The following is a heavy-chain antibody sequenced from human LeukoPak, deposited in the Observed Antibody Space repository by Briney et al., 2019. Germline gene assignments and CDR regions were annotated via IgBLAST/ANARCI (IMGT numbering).Heavy chain of an antibody. D-gene: IGHD3-10*01. V-gene: IGHV3-23*01. Sequence: GGSLRLSCAASGVTFPRYAMSWVGHAPGKGLEWVSVISGSGAYIYYADSVKGRFTISRDNSKNTLYLQMNSLRAEDTAIYYCAKEGGSGSYFDYWGQGTLVTVSS. CDR1: GVTFPRYA. CDR3: AKEGGSGSYFDY. CDR2: ISGSGAYI. J-gene: IGHJ4*02.